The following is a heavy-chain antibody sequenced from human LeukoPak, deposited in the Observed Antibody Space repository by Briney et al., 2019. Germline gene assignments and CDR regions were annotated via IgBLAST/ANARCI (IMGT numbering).Heavy chain of an antibody. J-gene: IGHJ4*02. Sequence: GGSLRLSCAASGFTFSSYGMHWVRQAPGKGLEWVAVISYDGSNKYYADSVKGRFTISRDNSKNTLYLQMNSLRAEDTAVYYCAKENISSPYSFDYWGQGSLVTVSS. V-gene: IGHV3-30*18. D-gene: IGHD2/OR15-2a*01. CDR2: ISYDGSNK. CDR1: GFTFSSYG. CDR3: AKENISSPYSFDY.